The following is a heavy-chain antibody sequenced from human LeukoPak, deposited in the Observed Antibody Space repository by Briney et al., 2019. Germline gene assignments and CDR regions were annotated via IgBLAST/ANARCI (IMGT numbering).Heavy chain of an antibody. V-gene: IGHV1-18*01. CDR3: ARDRIGHSSSWDLEY. CDR1: GYTFTSYG. J-gene: IGHJ4*02. Sequence: ASVKVSCKASGYTFTSYGISWVRQAPGQGLEWMGWISAYNGNTNYAQKLQGRVTMTTDTSTSTAYMELRSLRSDDTAVYYCARDRIGHSSSWDLEYWGQGTLVTVSS. CDR2: ISAYNGNT. D-gene: IGHD6-6*01.